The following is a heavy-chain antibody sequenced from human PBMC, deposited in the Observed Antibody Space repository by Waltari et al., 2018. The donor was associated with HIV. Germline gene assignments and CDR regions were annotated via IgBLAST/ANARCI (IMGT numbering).Heavy chain of an antibody. Sequence: QVQLPESGPGLVRPSETLSLPSRLSDYPITSAYYWGWIRQSPGGGLEWMGSISPIGTTVYSPSLKSRITLFRNTSKNQFFLKLTSATAADTAVYYCASTYYDLLEGWYFDFWGQGRLVTVSS. CDR3: ASTYYDLLEGWYFDF. V-gene: IGHV4-38-2*02. D-gene: IGHD3-3*01. J-gene: IGHJ4*02. CDR2: ISPIGTT. CDR1: DYPITSAYY.